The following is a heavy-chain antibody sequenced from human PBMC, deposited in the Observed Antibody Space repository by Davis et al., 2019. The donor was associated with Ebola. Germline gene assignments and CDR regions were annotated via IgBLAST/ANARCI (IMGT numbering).Heavy chain of an antibody. CDR1: GFTFDDYA. Sequence: SLKISCAASGFTFDDYAMHWVRQAPGKGLEWVSGISWNSGSIGYADSVKGRFTISRDNSKNTLYLQMNSLRAEDTAVYYCAKGSGLYYYYGMDVWGQGTTVTVSS. CDR2: ISWNSGSI. D-gene: IGHD3-10*01. J-gene: IGHJ6*02. V-gene: IGHV3-9*01. CDR3: AKGSGLYYYYGMDV.